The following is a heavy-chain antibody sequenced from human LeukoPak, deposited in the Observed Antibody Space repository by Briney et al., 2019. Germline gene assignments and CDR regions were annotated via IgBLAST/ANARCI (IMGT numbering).Heavy chain of an antibody. J-gene: IGHJ4*02. D-gene: IGHD6-6*01. Sequence: PGGSLRLSCAASGFTFSSYWMSWVRQAPGKGPEWVANIKHDGSHKNYVDSVRGRFTISRDNGKNSLYLQMNSLRAEDTAVYYCAKGSSSPGADYWGQGTLVTVSS. CDR3: AKGSSSPGADY. CDR2: IKHDGSHK. CDR1: GFTFSSYW. V-gene: IGHV3-7*01.